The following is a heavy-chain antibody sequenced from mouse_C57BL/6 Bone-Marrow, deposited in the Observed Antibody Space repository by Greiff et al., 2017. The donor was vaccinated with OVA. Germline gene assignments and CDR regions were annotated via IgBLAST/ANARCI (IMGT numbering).Heavy chain of an antibody. Sequence: EVKLVESGGGLVKPGGSLKLSCAASGFTFSDYGMHWVRQVPEKGLEWVAYISSGSSTIYYADTVKGRFTISRDNAKNTLFLQMTSLRSEDTAMYYCARHYGSSYFDYWGQGTTLTVSS. CDR1: GFTFSDYG. CDR3: ARHYGSSYFDY. J-gene: IGHJ2*01. CDR2: ISSGSSTI. V-gene: IGHV5-17*01. D-gene: IGHD1-1*01.